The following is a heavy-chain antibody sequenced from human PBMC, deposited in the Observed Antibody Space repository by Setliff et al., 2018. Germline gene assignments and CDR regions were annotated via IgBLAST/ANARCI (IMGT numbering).Heavy chain of an antibody. CDR3: AKGQGQYYDSSGYYGRVLDY. CDR2: ITFGSLSR. D-gene: IGHD3-22*01. J-gene: IGHJ4*02. V-gene: IGHV3-23*01. CDR1: GFTFNAYA. Sequence: GESLKISCAASGFTFNAYAMSWVRQAPGKGLEWVSAITFGSLSRYYADSVKGRFTISRDNSKNTLFLEMNSLRTEDTAVYYCAKGQGQYYDSSGYYGRVLDYWGQGTLVTVS.